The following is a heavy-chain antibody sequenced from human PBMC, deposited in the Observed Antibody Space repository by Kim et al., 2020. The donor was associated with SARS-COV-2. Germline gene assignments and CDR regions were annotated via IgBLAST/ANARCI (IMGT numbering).Heavy chain of an antibody. CDR2: ISSSSSYI. J-gene: IGHJ5*02. D-gene: IGHD5-12*01. Sequence: GGSLRLSCAASGFTFSSYSMNWVRQAPGKGLEWVSSISSSSSYIYYADSVKGRFTISRDNAKNSLYLQMNSLRAEDTAVYYCARADLQWLRLNWFDPWGQGTLVTVSS. V-gene: IGHV3-21*01. CDR3: ARADLQWLRLNWFDP. CDR1: GFTFSSYS.